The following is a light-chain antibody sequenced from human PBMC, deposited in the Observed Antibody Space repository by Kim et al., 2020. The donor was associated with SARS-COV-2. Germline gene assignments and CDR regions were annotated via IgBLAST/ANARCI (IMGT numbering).Light chain of an antibody. CDR1: ALPKQY. CDR3: QSADSSGTCWV. V-gene: IGLV3-25*03. Sequence: SYELTQPPSVSVSPGRTARITCSGDALPKQYAYWYQQKPGQAPVLVIYKDSERPSGIPERFSGSSSGTTVTLTISGVQAEDEADYYCQSADSSGTCWVFGGGTQLTVL. CDR2: KDS. J-gene: IGLJ3*02.